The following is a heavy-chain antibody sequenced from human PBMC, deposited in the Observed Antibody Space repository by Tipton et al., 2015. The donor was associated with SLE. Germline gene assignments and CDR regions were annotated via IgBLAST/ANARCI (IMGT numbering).Heavy chain of an antibody. CDR2: IYSSGNT. Sequence: TLSLTCTVSGDSISSNNYYWAWIRQPPGKGLEWIGSIYSSGNTFDNPSLKSRVTISLDTSNNQFSLKLTSVTAADTAVYYCANQNWNYYFWGQGNLVTVSS. V-gene: IGHV4-39*07. CDR3: ANQNWNYYF. D-gene: IGHD1-7*01. J-gene: IGHJ4*02. CDR1: GDSISSNNYY.